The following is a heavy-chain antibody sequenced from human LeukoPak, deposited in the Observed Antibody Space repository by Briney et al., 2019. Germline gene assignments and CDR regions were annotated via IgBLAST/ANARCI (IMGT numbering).Heavy chain of an antibody. CDR3: ARAGSSSSGWYGAFDI. D-gene: IGHD6-19*01. J-gene: IGHJ3*02. CDR2: ISSSSSTI. V-gene: IGHV3-48*04. Sequence: GGSLRLSCAASGFTFSSYSMNWVRQAPGKGLEWVSYISSSSSTIYYADSVKGRFTISRDNAKNSLYLQMNSLRAEDTALYYCARAGSSSSGWYGAFDIWGQGTMVTVSS. CDR1: GFTFSSYS.